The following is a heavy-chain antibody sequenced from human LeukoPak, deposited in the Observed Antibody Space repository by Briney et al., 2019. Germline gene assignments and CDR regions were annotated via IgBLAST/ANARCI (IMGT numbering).Heavy chain of an antibody. Sequence: ASVKVSCKTSGYTFTGYYMHWVRQATGQGLEWMGWMNPNSGDTGYAQRFQGRVTMTMNTSISTAYMELSSLRSEDTAVYYCARTYYYDNRQVNWFDPWGQGTLVTVSS. V-gene: IGHV1-8*02. CDR3: ARTYYYDNRQVNWFDP. CDR2: MNPNSGDT. CDR1: GYTFTGYY. D-gene: IGHD3-22*01. J-gene: IGHJ5*02.